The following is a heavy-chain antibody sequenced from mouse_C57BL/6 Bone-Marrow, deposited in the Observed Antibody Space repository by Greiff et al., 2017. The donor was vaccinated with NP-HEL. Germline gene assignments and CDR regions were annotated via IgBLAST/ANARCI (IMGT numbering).Heavy chain of an antibody. CDR3: ARRRQQLRLYYFDY. D-gene: IGHD3-2*02. CDR1: GYTFTSYW. Sequence: QVQLQQSGAELARPGASVKLSCKASGYTFTSYWMHWVKQRPGQGLEWIGMIHPNSGSTNYNEKFKSKATLTVDKSSSTAYMQLSSLTSEDSAVYYCARRRQQLRLYYFDYWGQGTTLTVSS. CDR2: IHPNSGST. J-gene: IGHJ2*01. V-gene: IGHV1-64*01.